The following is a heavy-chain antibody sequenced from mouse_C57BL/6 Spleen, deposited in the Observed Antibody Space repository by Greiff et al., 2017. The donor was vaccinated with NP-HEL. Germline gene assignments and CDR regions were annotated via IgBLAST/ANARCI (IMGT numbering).Heavy chain of an antibody. CDR2: IYPRDGST. CDR1: GYTFTSYD. J-gene: IGHJ3*01. Sequence: VQLQQSGPELVKPGASVKLSCKASGYTFTSYDINWVKQRPGQGLEWIGWIYPRDGSTKYNEKFKGKATLTVDTSSSTAYMELHSLTSEDSAVYFCARRHGSSPAWFADWGQGTLVTVSA. D-gene: IGHD1-1*01. CDR3: ARRHGSSPAWFAD. V-gene: IGHV1-85*01.